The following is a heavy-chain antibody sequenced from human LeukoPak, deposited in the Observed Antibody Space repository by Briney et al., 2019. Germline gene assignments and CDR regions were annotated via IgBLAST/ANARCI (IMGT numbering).Heavy chain of an antibody. Sequence: HPGGSLRLSCAASGFTFSSYGMHWVRQAPGKGLEWVAFIRYDGSNKYYADSVKGRFTISRDNSKNTLYLQMNSLRAEDTAVYYCARPAYCGGNCYYFPDYWGQGTLVTVSS. CDR2: IRYDGSNK. D-gene: IGHD2-21*02. CDR3: ARPAYCGGNCYYFPDY. CDR1: GFTFSSYG. J-gene: IGHJ4*02. V-gene: IGHV3-30*02.